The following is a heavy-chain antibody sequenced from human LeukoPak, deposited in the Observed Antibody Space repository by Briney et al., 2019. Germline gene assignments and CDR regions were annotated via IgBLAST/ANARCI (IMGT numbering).Heavy chain of an antibody. J-gene: IGHJ6*03. CDR2: INPNSADT. D-gene: IGHD3-3*01. Sequence: ASVKVSCKASGYTFTGYYMNWVRQAPGQGLEWMGWINPNSADTKYAQKFQGRVTMTRDTSISTTYMELSRLRSDDTAVYYCARNDFWSGYPGSYMDVWGKGTTVTVSS. V-gene: IGHV1-2*02. CDR1: GYTFTGYY. CDR3: ARNDFWSGYPGSYMDV.